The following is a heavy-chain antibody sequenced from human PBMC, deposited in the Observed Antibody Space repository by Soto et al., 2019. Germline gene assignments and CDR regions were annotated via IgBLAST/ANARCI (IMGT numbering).Heavy chain of an antibody. CDR3: ARRYCISTSCHYYGMDV. J-gene: IGHJ6*02. CDR1: GGTFSSYA. V-gene: IGHV1-69*12. CDR2: IIPMFGTA. D-gene: IGHD2-2*01. Sequence: QVQLVQSGAEVKKPGSSVKVSCKASGGTFSSYAISWVRQAPGQGLEWMGGIIPMFGTANYAQKFQGRVTITADESTSTAYMELSSLRSEDTAVYYCARRYCISTSCHYYGMDVWGQGTTVTVSS.